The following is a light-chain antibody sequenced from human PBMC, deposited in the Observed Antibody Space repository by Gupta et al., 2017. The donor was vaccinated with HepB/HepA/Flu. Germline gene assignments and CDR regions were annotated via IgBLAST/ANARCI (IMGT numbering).Light chain of an antibody. V-gene: IGKV2D-29*01. CDR2: EGS. CDR1: ESLLDSNGKNY. J-gene: IGKJ1*01. CDR3: KQSIQHPRT. Sequence: DIVMTQTPLSLSVTPGQPSSISCKSSESLLDSNGKNYLYWYLQKAGQPPQLLIYEGSNRGSGVPDRFSGRGSGTDFTLKISRVEAEDVGTYYCKQSIQHPRTFGQGTKVEI.